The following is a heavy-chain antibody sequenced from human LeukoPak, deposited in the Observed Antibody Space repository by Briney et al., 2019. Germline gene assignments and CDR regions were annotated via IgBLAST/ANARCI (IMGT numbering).Heavy chain of an antibody. Sequence: SETLSLTCTVSGGSISSYYWNWIRQPAGKGLEWIGRIYTSGSTNYNPSLKSRVTISIGKSKNQFSLKLSSVTAADTAVYYCARDPADYYYMDVWGKGTTVTVSS. CDR3: ARDPADYYYMDV. CDR1: GGSISSYY. V-gene: IGHV4-4*07. J-gene: IGHJ6*03. CDR2: IYTSGST.